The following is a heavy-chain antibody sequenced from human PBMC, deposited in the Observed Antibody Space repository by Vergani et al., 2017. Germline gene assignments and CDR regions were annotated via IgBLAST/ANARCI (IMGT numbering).Heavy chain of an antibody. CDR3: ARVLTTYYDFWSGYGTTDY. CDR2: IYSGGST. J-gene: IGHJ4*02. V-gene: IGHV3-66*01. CDR1: GFTFSSNY. Sequence: VQLVESGGGLVKPGGSLRLSCAASGFTFSSNYMSWVRQAPGKGLEWVSVIYSGGSTYYADSVKGRFTISRDNSKNTLYLQMNSLRAEDTAVYYCARVLTTYYDFWSGYGTTDYWGQGTLVTVSS. D-gene: IGHD3-3*01.